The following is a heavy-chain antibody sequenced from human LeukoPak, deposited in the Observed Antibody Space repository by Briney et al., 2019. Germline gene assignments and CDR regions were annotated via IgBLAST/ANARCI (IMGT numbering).Heavy chain of an antibody. V-gene: IGHV4-34*01. CDR1: GGSFSGYY. CDR2: INHSGST. CDR3: ARVRYDFWSGYYPQYYFDY. J-gene: IGHJ4*02. Sequence: PSETLSLTCAVYGGSFSGYYWSWIRQPPGKGLEWIGEINHSGSTNYNLSLKSRVTIPVDTSKNQFSLKLSSVTAADTAVYYCARVRYDFWSGYYPQYYFDYWGQGTLVTVSS. D-gene: IGHD3-3*01.